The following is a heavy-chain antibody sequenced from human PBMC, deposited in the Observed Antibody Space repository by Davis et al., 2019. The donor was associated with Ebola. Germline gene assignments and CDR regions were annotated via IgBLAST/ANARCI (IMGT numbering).Heavy chain of an antibody. J-gene: IGHJ6*02. V-gene: IGHV1-69*13. CDR2: IIPIFGTA. CDR1: GGTFSSYA. Sequence: AASVKVSCKASGGTFSSYAISWVRQAPGQGLEWMGGIIPIFGTANYAQKFQGRVTITADESTSTAYMELSSLRSEDTAVYYCARGITYGINYYGMDVWGQGTTVTVSS. CDR3: ARGITYGINYYGMDV. D-gene: IGHD4-17*01.